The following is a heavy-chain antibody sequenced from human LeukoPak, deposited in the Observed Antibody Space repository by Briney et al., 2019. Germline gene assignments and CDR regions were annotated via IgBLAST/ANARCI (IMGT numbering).Heavy chain of an antibody. CDR3: ARSVSGSYSDYYYYMDV. CDR2: IIPIFGTA. Sequence: SVKVSCRASGGTFSSHAISWVRQAPGQGLEWMGGIIPIFGTANYAQKFQGRVTITADESTSTAYMELSSLRSEDTAVYYCARSVSGSYSDYYYYMDVWGKGTTVTVSS. CDR1: GGTFSSHA. V-gene: IGHV1-69*13. D-gene: IGHD1-26*01. J-gene: IGHJ6*03.